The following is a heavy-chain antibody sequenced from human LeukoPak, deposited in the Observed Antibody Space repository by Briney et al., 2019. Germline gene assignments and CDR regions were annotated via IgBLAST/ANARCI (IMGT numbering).Heavy chain of an antibody. CDR3: ARGWRIQLWLKFSWFDP. D-gene: IGHD5-18*01. V-gene: IGHV4-34*01. CDR1: GGSFSGYC. Sequence: KPSETLSLTCAVYGGSFSGYCWSWIRQPPGKGLEWIGEINHSGSTNYNPSLKSRVTISGDTSKNQFSLKLSSVTAADMAVYYCARGWRIQLWLKFSWFDPWGQGTLVSVCS. J-gene: IGHJ5*02. CDR2: INHSGST.